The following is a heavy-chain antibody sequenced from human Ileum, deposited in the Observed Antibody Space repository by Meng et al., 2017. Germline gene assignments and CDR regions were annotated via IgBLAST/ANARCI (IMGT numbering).Heavy chain of an antibody. CDR3: ARAPKYCTNAVCSRPLDS. J-gene: IGHJ4*02. V-gene: IGHV4-30-4*01. CDR1: GGSISSGDYC. D-gene: IGHD2-8*01. CDR2: IYSNGNT. Sequence: QVQLQESGPRLVKPSHTLSLTCTVPGGSISSGDYCWSWVRQSPGKGPEWIGYIYSNGNTYSNPSLRGRLMISIDTSKNQFSLKLSSVTAADTAVYYCARAPKYCTNAVCSRPLDSWGQGTLVTVSS.